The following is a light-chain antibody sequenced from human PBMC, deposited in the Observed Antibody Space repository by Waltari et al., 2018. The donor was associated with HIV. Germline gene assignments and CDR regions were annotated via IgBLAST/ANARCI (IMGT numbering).Light chain of an antibody. V-gene: IGLV2-11*01. CDR3: CAYAAGHVSYV. CDR2: DFY. CDR1: HSHVGSYNS. J-gene: IGLJ1*01. Sequence: QSALNPPPSVSHSTGQSAPIPYTGSHSHVGSYNSVSWYQQYPGKAPKLIIFDFYQRPSGVPGRFSGSRSGNTASLTISGLQTEDEADYFCCAYAAGHVSYVFGTGT.